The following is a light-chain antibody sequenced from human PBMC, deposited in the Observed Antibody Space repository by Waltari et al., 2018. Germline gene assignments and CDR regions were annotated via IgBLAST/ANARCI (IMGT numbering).Light chain of an antibody. CDR1: QSISNN. CDR2: LAS. J-gene: IGKJ5*01. CDR3: QQYSDWPPTT. V-gene: IGKV3-15*01. Sequence: EIVMTQSPATLSVSPGERATLSCRASQSISNNLAWYQQKRGQAPRLLIYLASARATGIPARCSGSGSGTEFTLTISSLQSEDFAVYYCQQYSDWPPTTFGQGTRLEIK.